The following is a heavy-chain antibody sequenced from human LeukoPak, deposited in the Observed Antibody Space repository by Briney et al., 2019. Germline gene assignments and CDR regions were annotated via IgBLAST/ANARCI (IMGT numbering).Heavy chain of an antibody. CDR2: IKSKTNGETT. V-gene: IGHV3-15*01. CDR1: GFTFNDAW. Sequence: GGSLRLSCAASGFTFNDAWMNWVRQAPGTGLEWVGRIKSKTNGETTDYAAPVKGRFTISRDDSTNTLYLQMNSLKSEDTAVYYCTTYGSGRKFDYWGQGILVTVSS. CDR3: TTYGSGRKFDY. J-gene: IGHJ4*02. D-gene: IGHD3-10*01.